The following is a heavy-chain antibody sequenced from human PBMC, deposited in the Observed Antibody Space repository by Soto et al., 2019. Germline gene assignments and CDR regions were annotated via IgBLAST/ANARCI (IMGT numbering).Heavy chain of an antibody. V-gene: IGHV4-59*08. J-gene: IGHJ6*02. Sequence: QVQLQESGPGLVKPSETLSLTCTVSGGSISNYFWSWIRQPPGKGLEWIGYSYYSGSTNYNPSLRSRVTILVDTSKSQFSLKLTSVTAADTAVYYCAPLSVISRDGMDVWGQGTTVTVSS. CDR3: APLSVISRDGMDV. D-gene: IGHD1-26*01. CDR2: SYYSGST. CDR1: GGSISNYF.